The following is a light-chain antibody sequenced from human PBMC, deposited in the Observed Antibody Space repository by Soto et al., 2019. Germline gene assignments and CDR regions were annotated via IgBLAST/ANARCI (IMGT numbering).Light chain of an antibody. Sequence: QLVLTQPASVSGSPGQSITISCTGTSSDVGSYNLVSWYQQHPGKAPKLMIYEVSKRPSGVSNRFSGSKSGNTASLTISGRQAEDEADYYCCSYAGSSTVVFGGGTQLTVL. V-gene: IGLV2-23*02. CDR1: SSDVGSYNL. CDR3: CSYAGSSTVV. CDR2: EVS. J-gene: IGLJ2*01.